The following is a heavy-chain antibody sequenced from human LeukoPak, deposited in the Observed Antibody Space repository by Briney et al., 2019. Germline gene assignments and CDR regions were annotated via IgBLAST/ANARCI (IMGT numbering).Heavy chain of an antibody. CDR3: ARGKPPFNDFWSGYRYYYGMDV. Sequence: MPSETLSLTCAVYGGSFSGYYWSWIRQPPGKGLEWIGEINHSGSTNYNPSLKSRVTISVDTSKNQFSLKLSSVTAADTAVYYCARGKPPFNDFWSGYRYYYGMDVWGQGTTVTVSS. CDR2: INHSGST. J-gene: IGHJ6*02. V-gene: IGHV4-34*01. D-gene: IGHD3-3*01. CDR1: GGSFSGYY.